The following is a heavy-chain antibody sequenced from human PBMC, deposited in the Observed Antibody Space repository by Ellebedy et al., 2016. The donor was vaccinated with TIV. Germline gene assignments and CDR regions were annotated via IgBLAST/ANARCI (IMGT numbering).Heavy chain of an antibody. CDR2: IYYSGTT. CDR1: GGSISAGRYF. V-gene: IGHV4-39*07. J-gene: IGHJ4*02. D-gene: IGHD2-2*02. CDR3: VRDEVDYCSSGSCYTY. Sequence: MPSETLSLTCTVSGGSISAGRYFWGWIRQPPGAGLEWIGNIYYSGTTYYNPSLKSRVTISLDTSKNHFSLNLSSVTAADTAVYYCVRDEVDYCSSGSCYTYWGQGTLVAVSS.